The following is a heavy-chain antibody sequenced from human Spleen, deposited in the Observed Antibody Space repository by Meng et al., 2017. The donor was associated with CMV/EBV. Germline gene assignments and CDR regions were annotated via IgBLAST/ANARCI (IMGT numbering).Heavy chain of an antibody. D-gene: IGHD1-1*01. Sequence: GESLKISCAASGFTFSSYAMSWVRQAPGKGLEWVSAISGSGGSTYYADSVKGRFTISRDNSKNTLYLQMNSLRAEDTAVYYCAKVTGYNWILYWGQGTLVTVSS. V-gene: IGHV3-23*01. CDR2: ISGSGGST. J-gene: IGHJ4*02. CDR1: GFTFSSYA. CDR3: AKVTGYNWILY.